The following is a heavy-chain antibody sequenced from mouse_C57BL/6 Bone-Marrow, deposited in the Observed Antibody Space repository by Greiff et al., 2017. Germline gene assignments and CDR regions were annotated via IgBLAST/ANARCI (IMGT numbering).Heavy chain of an antibody. CDR2: FYPGSGSI. CDR3: ARHERDCGYEGYLDY. CDR1: GYIFTEYT. D-gene: IGHD2-2*01. V-gene: IGHV1-62-2*01. J-gene: IGHJ2*01. Sequence: VKLVESGAELVKPGASVKLSCKASGYIFTEYTIHWVKQRPGQGLEWIGWFYPGSGSIKYNERFKDKATLTADKSSNTVYMELSRLTSEDSAVYFCARHERDCGYEGYLDYWGQGTTLTVSS.